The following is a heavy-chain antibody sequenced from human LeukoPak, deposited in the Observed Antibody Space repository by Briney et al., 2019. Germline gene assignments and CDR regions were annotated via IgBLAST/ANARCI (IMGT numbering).Heavy chain of an antibody. CDR3: ASGHNFLDY. V-gene: IGHV3-21*01. D-gene: IGHD1-20*01. CDR2: ISSDSNYI. Sequence: TGGSLRLSCAASGFTFSSYTMNWVRQAPGKGLEWVSSISSDSNYIYYADSVKGRFTISRDNAWNSLYLQMNSLRAEDTAVYYCASGHNFLDYWGQGTPVTVSS. J-gene: IGHJ4*02. CDR1: GFTFSSYT.